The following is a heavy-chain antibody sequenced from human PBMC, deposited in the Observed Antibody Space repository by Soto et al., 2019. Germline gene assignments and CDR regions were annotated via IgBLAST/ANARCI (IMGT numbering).Heavy chain of an antibody. Sequence: SETLSLTCTVSGGSISSYYWSWIRQPPGKGLECIGYIYYSGSTNYNPSLKSRVTTSVDTSKNLFSLKLSSVTAADTAIYYCASLNFDILTGYYAFDLWGQGTMVTVSS. CDR3: ASLNFDILTGYYAFDL. J-gene: IGHJ3*01. CDR1: GGSISSYY. V-gene: IGHV4-59*08. CDR2: IYYSGST. D-gene: IGHD3-9*01.